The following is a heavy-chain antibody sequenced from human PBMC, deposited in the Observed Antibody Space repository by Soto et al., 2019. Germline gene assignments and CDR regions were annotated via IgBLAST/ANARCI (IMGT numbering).Heavy chain of an antibody. Sequence: EVQLVESGGGLVQPGGSLRLSCAASGFSFSYYGMNWVRQAPGKGLEWVSYISTSSSNIYYADSVKGRFTISRDNAKNSLSLQMNSLRAADTAVYYCARETSTGNYYMHVWGQGTTVTVSS. CDR1: GFSFSYYG. CDR3: ARETSTGNYYMHV. CDR2: ISTSSSNI. V-gene: IGHV3-48*01. J-gene: IGHJ6*03. D-gene: IGHD2-2*01.